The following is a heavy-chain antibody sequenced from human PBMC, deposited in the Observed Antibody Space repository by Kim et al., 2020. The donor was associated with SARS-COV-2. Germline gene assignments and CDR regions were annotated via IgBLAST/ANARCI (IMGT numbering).Heavy chain of an antibody. CDR1: GGSISSSSYY. Sequence: SETLSLTCTVSGGSISSSSYYWGWIRQPPGKGLEWIGSIYYSGSTYYNPSLKSRVTISVDTSKNQFSPKLSSVTAADTAVYYCARQLFYYYDSSGYGEDIWGQGTMVTVSS. D-gene: IGHD3-22*01. J-gene: IGHJ3*02. CDR3: ARQLFYYYDSSGYGEDI. V-gene: IGHV4-39*01. CDR2: IYYSGST.